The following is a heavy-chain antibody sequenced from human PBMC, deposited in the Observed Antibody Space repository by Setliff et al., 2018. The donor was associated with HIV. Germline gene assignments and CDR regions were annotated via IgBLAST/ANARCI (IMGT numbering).Heavy chain of an antibody. D-gene: IGHD3-10*01. J-gene: IGHJ6*02. V-gene: IGHV3-7*01. CDR3: ARKLRPGHGVDV. CDR2: IGQDGSEK. Sequence: GSLRLSCAASRFDFNNYWMCWVRQAPGKGLEWVANIGQDGSEKNYVDSVKGRFTISRDNAKNSMDLQMNSLRAEDTAIYYCARKLRPGHGVDVWGQGTTVTVSS. CDR1: RFDFNNYW.